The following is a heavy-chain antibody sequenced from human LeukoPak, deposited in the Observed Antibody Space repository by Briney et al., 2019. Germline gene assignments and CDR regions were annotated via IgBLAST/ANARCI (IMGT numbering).Heavy chain of an antibody. CDR2: IYYSGST. CDR1: GGSISSYY. Sequence: SSETLSLTCTVSGGSISSYYWSWIRQPPGKGLEWIGYIYYSGSTNYNPSLKSRVTMSVDTSKNQFSLKVRSVTAADSAVYYCARVGGYFPYWGQGTLVTVSS. CDR3: ARVGGYFPY. J-gene: IGHJ4*02. D-gene: IGHD5-12*01. V-gene: IGHV4-59*01.